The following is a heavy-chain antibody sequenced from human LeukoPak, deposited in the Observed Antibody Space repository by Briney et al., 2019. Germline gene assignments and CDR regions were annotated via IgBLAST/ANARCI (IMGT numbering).Heavy chain of an antibody. CDR1: GGSISSYY. Sequence: SETLSLTCTVSGGSISSYYWSWIRQPPGKGLEWIGYIYYSGSTNYNPSLKSRVTISVDTSKNQFSLKLSSATAADTAVYYCARVNPFFLDAFDIWGQGTMVTVSS. D-gene: IGHD1-14*01. CDR3: ARVNPFFLDAFDI. CDR2: IYYSGST. J-gene: IGHJ3*02. V-gene: IGHV4-59*01.